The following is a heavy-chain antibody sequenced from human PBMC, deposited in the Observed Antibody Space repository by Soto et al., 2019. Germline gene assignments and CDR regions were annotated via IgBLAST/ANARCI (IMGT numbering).Heavy chain of an antibody. CDR3: VREAYIGYGHAIDH. CDR2: NYHSGTT. V-gene: IGHV4-59*01. J-gene: IGHJ4*02. CDR1: GVTISTYY. Sequence: SETLSLTCAVSGVTISTYYWSWIRQPPGKGLEWIGYNYHSGTTNYNPSLKSRVTISFDTSKNQFSLRLTSVTAADTAIYYCVREAYIGYGHAIDHWGQGILVTVSS. D-gene: IGHD5-12*01.